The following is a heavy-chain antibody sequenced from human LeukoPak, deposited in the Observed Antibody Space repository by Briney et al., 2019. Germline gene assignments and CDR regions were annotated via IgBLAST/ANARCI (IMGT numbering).Heavy chain of an antibody. V-gene: IGHV4-4*07. J-gene: IGHJ2*01. D-gene: IGHD3-22*01. CDR3: ARDRAVYYYDSSGYCAGWYFDL. CDR1: GGSISSYY. Sequence: PSETLSLTCTVSGGSISSYYWSWIRQPAGKGLEWIGRIYTSGSTNYNPSLKSRVTMSVDTSKNQFSLKLSSVTAADTAVYYCARDRAVYYYDSSGYCAGWYFDLWGRGTLVTVSS. CDR2: IYTSGST.